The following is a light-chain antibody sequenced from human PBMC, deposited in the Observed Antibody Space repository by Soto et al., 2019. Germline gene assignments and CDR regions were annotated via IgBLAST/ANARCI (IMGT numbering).Light chain of an antibody. CDR2: DAS. J-gene: IGKJ5*01. Sequence: PAPLSVSPREGDKVHCRASQRVSSHLAWYQHKPGQAPRLLFYDASTRATGIPARFSGSGSGTEFTLTIISFQSEDFAVFYSHLYHGWPITFGEGRLLEIK. CDR1: QRVSSH. CDR3: HLYHGWPIT. V-gene: IGKV3-15*01.